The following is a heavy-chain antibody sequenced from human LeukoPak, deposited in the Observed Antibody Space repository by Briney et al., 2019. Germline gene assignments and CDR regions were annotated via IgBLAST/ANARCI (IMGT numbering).Heavy chain of an antibody. CDR1: GYTFTSYY. J-gene: IGHJ4*02. D-gene: IGHD3-3*01. V-gene: IGHV1-46*01. CDR2: INPSGGNT. Sequence: ASVKVSCKASGYTFTSYYLHWVRQAPGRGLEWMGTINPSGGNTNYAQKLQGRVTMTTDTSTSTAYMELRSLRSDDTAVYYCARGPTIFGVVTPFDYWGQGTLVTVSS. CDR3: ARGPTIFGVVTPFDY.